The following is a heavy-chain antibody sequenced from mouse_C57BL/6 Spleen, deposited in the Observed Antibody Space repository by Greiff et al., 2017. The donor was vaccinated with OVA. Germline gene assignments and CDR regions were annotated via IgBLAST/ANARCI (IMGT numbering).Heavy chain of an antibody. CDR1: GYTFTDYY. J-gene: IGHJ3*01. Sequence: EVQLQQSGPVLVKPGASVKMSCKASGYTFTDYYMNWVKQSPGKSLEWIGVINPYNGGTSYNQKFKGKATLTVDKSSSTAYMELNSLTSEDSAVYYCARGDNPFAYWGQGTLVTVSA. V-gene: IGHV1-19*01. CDR3: ARGDNPFAY. CDR2: INPYNGGT.